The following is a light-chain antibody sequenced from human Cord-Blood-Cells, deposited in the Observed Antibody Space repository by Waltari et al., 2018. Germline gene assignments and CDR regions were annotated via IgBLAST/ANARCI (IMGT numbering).Light chain of an antibody. J-gene: IGLJ3*02. Sequence: SALTQPHSASGSPGQSVTISCTGTSSDVGGDNYVSWYQQHTGKATKLIIYEVSKRPSGVPDRFSGSKSGNTASLTVSGLQAEDEADYYCSSYAGSNNLVFGGGTKLTVL. CDR2: EVS. CDR3: SSYAGSNNLV. CDR1: SSDVGGDNY. V-gene: IGLV2-8*01.